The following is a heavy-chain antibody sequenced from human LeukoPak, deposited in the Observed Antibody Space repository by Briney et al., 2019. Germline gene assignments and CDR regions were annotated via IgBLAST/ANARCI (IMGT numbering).Heavy chain of an antibody. CDR1: GDSVSRNSS. J-gene: IGHJ3*02. Sequence: SQTLSHTCAISGDSVSRNSSWNWIRQSQSRGLEWLGRTYYRSKWYNDYVVSVKSRITLYPDTSKNQFSLQPNSVTPQDTAVYSCARGGQGDGYSADEAFDIWGQGTMVTVS. V-gene: IGHV6-1*01. CDR3: ARGGQGDGYSADEAFDI. CDR2: TYYRSKWYN. D-gene: IGHD5-18*01.